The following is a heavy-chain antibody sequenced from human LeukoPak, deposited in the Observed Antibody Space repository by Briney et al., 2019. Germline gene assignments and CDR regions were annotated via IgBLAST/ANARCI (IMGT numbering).Heavy chain of an antibody. Sequence: GGSLRLSCAASGFTFNGYAMSWVRQAPGKGLEWVSTISPTGAGTYYADSVKGLFTISRDNPKNTLYLEMNSLRAEDTAVYYCAKYTERAFDVWGQGTTVTVSS. D-gene: IGHD2-2*02. CDR3: AKYTERAFDV. V-gene: IGHV3-23*01. J-gene: IGHJ3*01. CDR1: GFTFNGYA. CDR2: ISPTGAGT.